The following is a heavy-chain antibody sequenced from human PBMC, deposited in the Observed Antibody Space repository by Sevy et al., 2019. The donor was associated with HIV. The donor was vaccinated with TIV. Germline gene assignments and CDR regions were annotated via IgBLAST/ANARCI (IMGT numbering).Heavy chain of an antibody. J-gene: IGHJ1*01. D-gene: IGHD3-16*02. CDR3: AKDPLTLRSSEYFQH. CDR2: ISSGGRT. CDR1: GFTFSSYA. Sequence: GGSLRLSCAASGFTFSSYAMSWVRQAPGKGLEWVSAISSGGRTYYADSVKGRFSISRDTSKNTLYLQMNSLRAEDTAVHYCAKDPLTLRSSEYFQHWGQGTLVTVSS. V-gene: IGHV3-23*01.